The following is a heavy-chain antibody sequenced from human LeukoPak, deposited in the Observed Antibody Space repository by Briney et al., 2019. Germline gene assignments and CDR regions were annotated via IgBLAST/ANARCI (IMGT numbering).Heavy chain of an antibody. Sequence: SETLSLTCPVSGGSVSSSRYYWGWIRQPPGRGLEWIGSIYYTGSTYYKPSLKSRVTISVDTSKNQFSLKLSSVTAADTAVYYCARSLGSFDYWGQGTLVTVSS. J-gene: IGHJ4*02. D-gene: IGHD7-27*01. CDR1: GGSVSSSRYY. V-gene: IGHV4-39*07. CDR2: IYYTGST. CDR3: ARSLGSFDY.